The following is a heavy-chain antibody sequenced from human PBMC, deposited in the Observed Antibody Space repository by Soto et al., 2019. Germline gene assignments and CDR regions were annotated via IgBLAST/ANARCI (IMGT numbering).Heavy chain of an antibody. CDR1: GFTFSDHY. Sequence: PGGSLRLSCAASGFTFSDHYMSWIRQAPGKGLEWISYINPSGTYTHYAEFVKGRFTISRDNAENSLYLQMNSLRAEDTALYYCSRGHHSMDVWGQGATATVSS. CDR2: INPSGTYT. CDR3: SRGHHSMDV. V-gene: IGHV3-11*06. D-gene: IGHD5-18*01. J-gene: IGHJ6*02.